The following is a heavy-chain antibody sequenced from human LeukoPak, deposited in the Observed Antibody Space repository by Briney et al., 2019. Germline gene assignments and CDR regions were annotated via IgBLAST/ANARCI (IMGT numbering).Heavy chain of an antibody. V-gene: IGHV3-48*02. J-gene: IGHJ3*02. D-gene: IGHD1-26*01. CDR3: ARGGNAFDI. CDR1: GFTFSSYN. Sequence: QPGGSLRLSCAASGFTFSSYNMNWVRQAPGKGLEWVSHISSGSTTIYYADSVKGRFTISRDNAKNSLFLQMNSLRDEDTAVYYCARGGNAFDIWGQGTMVTVSS. CDR2: ISSGSTTI.